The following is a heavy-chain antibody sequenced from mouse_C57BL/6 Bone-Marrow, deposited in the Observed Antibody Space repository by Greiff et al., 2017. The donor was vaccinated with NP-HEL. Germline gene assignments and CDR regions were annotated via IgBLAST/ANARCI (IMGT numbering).Heavy chain of an antibody. D-gene: IGHD1-1*01. Sequence: EVKLVESGPELVKPGASVKIPCKASGYTFTDYNMDWVKQSHGKSLEWIGDINPNNGGTIYNQKFKGKATLTVDKSSSTAYMELRSLTSEDTAVYYCARDPVVATDWYFDVWGTGTTVTVSS. CDR3: ARDPVVATDWYFDV. J-gene: IGHJ1*03. V-gene: IGHV1-18*01. CDR2: INPNNGGT. CDR1: GYTFTDYN.